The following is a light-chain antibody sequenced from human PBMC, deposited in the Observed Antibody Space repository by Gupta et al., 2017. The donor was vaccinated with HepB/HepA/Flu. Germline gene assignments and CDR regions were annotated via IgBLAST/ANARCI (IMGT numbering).Light chain of an antibody. CDR2: THN. CDR3: SSWDGSLNSVV. J-gene: IGLJ2*01. Sequence: QSVLTQPPSASGTPGQRVTISCSGSSSNIGSNPVIWYQHLPGTAPKLLIYTHNQRPSGVPDRFSGSKSGTTASLAISGLQFEDEAEYYCSSWDGSLNSVVFGGGTTLTVL. CDR1: SSNIGSNP. V-gene: IGLV1-44*01.